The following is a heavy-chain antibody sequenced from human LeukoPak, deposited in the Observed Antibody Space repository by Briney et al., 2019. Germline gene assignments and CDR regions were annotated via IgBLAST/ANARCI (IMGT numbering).Heavy chain of an antibody. J-gene: IGHJ4*02. CDR2: IRQGGNEK. CDR3: ARGNYVSGSPDY. CDR1: GFTFSTYW. Sequence: GGSLRLSCGASGFTFSTYWMTWVRQAPGKGLEWVANIRQGGNEKYYVDSVKGRFTISRDDTKNSLYLQMDSLRAEDTAVYYCARGNYVSGSPDYWGQGTLVTVSS. D-gene: IGHD3-10*01. V-gene: IGHV3-7*02.